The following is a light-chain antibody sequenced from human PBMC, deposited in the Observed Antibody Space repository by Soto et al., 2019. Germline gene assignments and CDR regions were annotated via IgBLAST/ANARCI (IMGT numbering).Light chain of an antibody. J-gene: IGKJ1*01. Sequence: DIQMTQSPSTLSASVGDRVTITCRASQNIERWLAWYQQKPGKAPKLLLYDVSSLESGVPSRFSGSGSGTEFTLTINNLQTDDFATYYCQHYNSFSLTFGPWNKVDIK. CDR2: DVS. CDR1: QNIERW. V-gene: IGKV1-5*01. CDR3: QHYNSFSLT.